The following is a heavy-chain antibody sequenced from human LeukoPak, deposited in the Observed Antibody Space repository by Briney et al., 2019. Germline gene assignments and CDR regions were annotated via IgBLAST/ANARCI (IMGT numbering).Heavy chain of an antibody. CDR2: ISGSGGST. Sequence: GGSLRLSCAASGFTFSSYGMHWVRQAPGKGLEWVSAISGSGGSTYYADSVKGRFTISRDNSKNTLYLQMNSLRAEDTAVYYCAKDPIAYCGGDCHDAFDIWGQGTMVTVSS. CDR1: GFTFSSYG. J-gene: IGHJ3*02. CDR3: AKDPIAYCGGDCHDAFDI. V-gene: IGHV3-23*01. D-gene: IGHD2-21*02.